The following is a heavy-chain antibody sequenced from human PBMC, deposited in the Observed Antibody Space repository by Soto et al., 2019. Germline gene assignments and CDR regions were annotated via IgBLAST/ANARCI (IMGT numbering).Heavy chain of an antibody. D-gene: IGHD2-8*01. CDR2: ISGSGGST. CDR3: AKDSGYCTNGVCYIGNFDY. Sequence: EVQLLESGGGLVQPGGSLRLSCAASGFTFSSYAMSWVRQAPGKGLEWVSAISGSGGSTYYADSVKGRFTTSRDNSKNTLYLQMNSLRAEDTAVYYCAKDSGYCTNGVCYIGNFDYWGQGTLVTVSS. CDR1: GFTFSSYA. J-gene: IGHJ4*02. V-gene: IGHV3-23*01.